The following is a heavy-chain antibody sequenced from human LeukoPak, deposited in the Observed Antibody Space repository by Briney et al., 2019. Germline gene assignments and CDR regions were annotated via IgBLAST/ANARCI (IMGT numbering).Heavy chain of an antibody. CDR1: GYSISSGYY. D-gene: IGHD3-10*01. CDR3: ARVLPDPSFDY. CDR2: IYHSGST. J-gene: IGHJ4*02. V-gene: IGHV4-38-2*02. Sequence: SETLSLTCTVSGYSISSGYYWGWIRQPPGKGLEWIGSIYHSGSTYYNPSLKSRVTISVDTSKNQFSLKLSSVTAADTAVYYCARVLPDPSFDYWGQGTLVTVSS.